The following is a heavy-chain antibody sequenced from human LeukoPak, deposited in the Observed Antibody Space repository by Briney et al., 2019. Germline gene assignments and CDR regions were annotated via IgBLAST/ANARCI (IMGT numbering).Heavy chain of an antibody. V-gene: IGHV3-7*03. CDR2: IKQDESEK. J-gene: IGHJ4*02. D-gene: IGHD1-26*01. Sequence: PGGSLRLSCAASGFTLSRYWMSWVRQAPGEGPEWVANIKQDESEKDYADSVRGRFTISRDNAKNSLSLQMNSLRAEDTALYYCATYSGVHHKTFDDWGQGTLVTVSS. CDR3: ATYSGVHHKTFDD. CDR1: GFTLSRYW.